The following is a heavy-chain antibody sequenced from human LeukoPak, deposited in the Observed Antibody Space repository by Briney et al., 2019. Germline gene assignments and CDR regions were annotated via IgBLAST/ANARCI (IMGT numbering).Heavy chain of an antibody. CDR3: ALTHYYDTWRGY. CDR1: GFTFSSYW. Sequence: GGSLRLSCAASGFTFSSYWMTWVRQAPGKGLEWVANLKQDGSEEYYVDSVKGRFTISRDNAKNSLYLQMNSLRAEDTAVYYCALTHYYDTWRGYWGQGTLVTVSS. V-gene: IGHV3-7*01. D-gene: IGHD3-22*01. J-gene: IGHJ4*02. CDR2: LKQDGSEE.